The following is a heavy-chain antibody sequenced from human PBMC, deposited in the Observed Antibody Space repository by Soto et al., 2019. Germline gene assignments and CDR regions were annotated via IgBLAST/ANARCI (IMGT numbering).Heavy chain of an antibody. D-gene: IGHD3-3*01. J-gene: IGHJ3*02. Sequence: GGSLRLSCAASGFTFSSYAMSWVRQAPGKGLEWVSAISGSGGSTYYADSVKGRFTISRDNSKNTLYLQMNSLRAEDTAVYYCAKGRGITIFGVVRDNAFDIWGQGTMVTVSS. CDR2: ISGSGGST. CDR3: AKGRGITIFGVVRDNAFDI. CDR1: GFTFSSYA. V-gene: IGHV3-23*01.